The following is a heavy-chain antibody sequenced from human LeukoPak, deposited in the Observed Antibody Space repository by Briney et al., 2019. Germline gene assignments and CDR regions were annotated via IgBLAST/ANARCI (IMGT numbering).Heavy chain of an antibody. CDR3: ARDLGSSWYNVWFDP. D-gene: IGHD6-13*01. V-gene: IGHV3-33*01. CDR2: IWYDGSNK. J-gene: IGHJ5*02. CDR1: GFTFSSYG. Sequence: AGGSLRLSCAASGFTFSSYGMHWVRQAPGKGLEWVAVIWYDGSNKYYADSVKGRFTISRDNSKNTLYLQMNSLRAEDTAVYYCARDLGSSWYNVWFDPWGQGTLVTVSS.